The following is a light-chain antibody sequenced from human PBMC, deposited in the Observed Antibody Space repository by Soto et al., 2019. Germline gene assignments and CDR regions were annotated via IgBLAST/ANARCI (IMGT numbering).Light chain of an antibody. CDR3: QQYNDYSWT. V-gene: IGKV3-20*01. CDR1: QSVSSNY. J-gene: IGKJ1*01. Sequence: DIVLTQSPGTLSLSPGERATLSCRASQSVSSNYLAWYQQKPGQAPRLLIYGASSRATGIPDRFSGSGSGTEFTLTISSLQPDDVATYYCQQYNDYSWTFGQGTKVDIK. CDR2: GAS.